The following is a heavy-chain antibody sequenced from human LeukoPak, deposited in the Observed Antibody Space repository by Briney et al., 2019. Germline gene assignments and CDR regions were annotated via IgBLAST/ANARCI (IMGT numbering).Heavy chain of an antibody. CDR2: IKQDGSEK. D-gene: IGHD6-13*01. Sequence: RGSLRLSCAASGLTFSRYWMSWVRQAPGKGLEWVANIKQDGSEKYYVDSVKGRFTISRDNAKNSLYLQMNSLRAEDTAVYYCARDTAAAGTDYWGQGTLVTVSS. CDR3: ARDTAAAGTDY. J-gene: IGHJ4*02. V-gene: IGHV3-7*01. CDR1: GLTFSRYW.